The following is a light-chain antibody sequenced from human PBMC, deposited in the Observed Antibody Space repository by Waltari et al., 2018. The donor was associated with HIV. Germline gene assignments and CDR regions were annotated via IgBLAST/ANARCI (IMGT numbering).Light chain of an antibody. V-gene: IGLV1-47*01. CDR3: AAWDDSLSGPV. J-gene: IGLJ3*02. CDR2: RSN. CDR1: SSNIGRNS. Sequence: QSVLTQPPSASGTPGQRVTISCSGSSSNIGRNSVYWYQQLPGTAPKLLIYRSNQRPSGVPDRFSGSKSGTSASLAISGLRSEDEADYYCAAWDDSLSGPVFGGGTKLTVL.